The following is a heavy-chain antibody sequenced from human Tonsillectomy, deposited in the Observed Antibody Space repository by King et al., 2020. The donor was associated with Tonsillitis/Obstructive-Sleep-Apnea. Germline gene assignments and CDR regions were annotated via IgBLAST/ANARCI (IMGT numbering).Heavy chain of an antibody. CDR3: ASTEGY. CDR2: INHSET. CDR1: GGSFSGYY. J-gene: IGHJ4*02. V-gene: IGHV4-34*01. Sequence: VQLQQWGAGLLKPSETLSLTCAVYGGSFSGYYWNWIRQPPGKGLEWIGEINHSETNYNPSLKSRLTISVDTSKNQFSLKLSSVTAADTAVYYCASTEGYWGQGTLVTVSS.